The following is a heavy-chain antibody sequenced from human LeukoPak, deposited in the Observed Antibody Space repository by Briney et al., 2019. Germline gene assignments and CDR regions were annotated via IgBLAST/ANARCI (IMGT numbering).Heavy chain of an antibody. CDR1: GYSISSGYY. Sequence: SETLSLACNVSGYSISSGYYWGWIRQPPGKGLEWIGSIYHSGSTYYNPSLRSRVTISLDTSKNQFSLKLSSVTAPDTAVYFCAKTRSSCYSGVAFDMWGQGAMVTVSS. D-gene: IGHD6-13*01. CDR3: AKTRSSCYSGVAFDM. V-gene: IGHV4-38-2*02. J-gene: IGHJ3*02. CDR2: IYHSGST.